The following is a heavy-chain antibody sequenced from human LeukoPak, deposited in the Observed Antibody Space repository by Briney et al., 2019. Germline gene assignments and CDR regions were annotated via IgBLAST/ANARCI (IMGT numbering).Heavy chain of an antibody. V-gene: IGHV4-59*01. D-gene: IGHD2-21*02. CDR2: IYYSGST. J-gene: IGHJ4*02. Sequence: SETLSLTCTVSGGSISSYYWSWIRQPPGKGLEWIGYIYYSGSTNYNPSLKSRVTISVDTSKNQFSLKLSSVTAADTAVYYCARASGIVVVTAIGPAFFFDYWGQGTLVTVSS. CDR1: GGSISSYY. CDR3: ARASGIVVVTAIGPAFFFDY.